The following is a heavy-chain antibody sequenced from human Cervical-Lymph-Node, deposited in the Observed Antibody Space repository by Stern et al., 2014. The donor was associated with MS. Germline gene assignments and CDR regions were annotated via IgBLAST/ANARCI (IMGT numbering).Heavy chain of an antibody. D-gene: IGHD5-18*01. CDR3: AVGYSYGSYGLDV. Sequence: QLQLQESGPGLVKPSQTLSLTCTVSGGSISRGNYYWSWIRQPAGKGLEWIGRMFTGGSTNYNPSLKSRVTISVDTSKNQFSLTLSSVTAADTAVYYCAVGYSYGSYGLDVWGQGTTVTVSS. CDR1: GGSISRGNYY. V-gene: IGHV4-61*02. CDR2: MFTGGST. J-gene: IGHJ6*02.